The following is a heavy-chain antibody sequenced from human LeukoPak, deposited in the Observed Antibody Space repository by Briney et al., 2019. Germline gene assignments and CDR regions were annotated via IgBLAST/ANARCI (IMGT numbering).Heavy chain of an antibody. CDR2: INPNSGGT. D-gene: IGHD3-3*01. CDR1: GYTFTGYY. CDR3: ARVGARTIFGVDSGESPAYNWFDP. J-gene: IGHJ5*02. Sequence: AAVKVSCKASGYTFTGYYMHWVRQAPGQGLEWVGWINPNSGGTNYAQKFQGRVTMTRDTSISTAYMELSRLRSDDTAVYYCARVGARTIFGVDSGESPAYNWFDPWGQGTQVTVSS. V-gene: IGHV1-2*02.